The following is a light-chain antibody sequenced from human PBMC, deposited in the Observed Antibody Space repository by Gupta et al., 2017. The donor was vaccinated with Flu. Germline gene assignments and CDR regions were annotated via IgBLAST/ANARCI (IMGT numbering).Light chain of an antibody. V-gene: IGKV3-11*01. J-gene: IGKJ4*01. CDR3: QQRINWPLT. CDR2: DAS. CDR1: QTVSIY. Sequence: EIVLTQSPATLSLSPGDRATLSCRASQTVSIYLAWYQQKPGQPPRLLIYDASNRATGIPARFTGSGSGTDFTLTISSLEPEDSAVYYCQQRINWPLTFGGGTKLEI.